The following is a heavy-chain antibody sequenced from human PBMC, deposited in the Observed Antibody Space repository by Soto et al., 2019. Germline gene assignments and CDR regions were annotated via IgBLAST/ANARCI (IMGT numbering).Heavy chain of an antibody. CDR3: TLGSWSAETFDI. D-gene: IGHD6-13*01. CDR1: GATFSTFL. Sequence: QVQLVQSGAEVKKPGSSGKASCKASGATFSTFLIIWVRQAPGQGLEWMGRILPMLDITNSAQRFQGRVTITADKSTSTAYLELSSLRSEDTAVYYCTLGSWSAETFDIWGRGTMVTVSS. CDR2: ILPMLDIT. V-gene: IGHV1-69*02. J-gene: IGHJ3*02.